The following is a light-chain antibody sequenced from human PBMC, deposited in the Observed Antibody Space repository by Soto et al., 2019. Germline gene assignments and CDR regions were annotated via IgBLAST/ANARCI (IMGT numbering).Light chain of an antibody. Sequence: IQMTKSPSSLSAPVGDRVTITFRSSQDISNYLAWYQQKPGKVPKLLIYGASTLQSGVPSRFSGSGSGTDFTLTISILQHEDVATYYCQNYNSSPLTFGGVTKVDIK. CDR3: QNYNSSPLT. CDR1: QDISNY. CDR2: GAS. J-gene: IGKJ4*01. V-gene: IGKV1-27*01.